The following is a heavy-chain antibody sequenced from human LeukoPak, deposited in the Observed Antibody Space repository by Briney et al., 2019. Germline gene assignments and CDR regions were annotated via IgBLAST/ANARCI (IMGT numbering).Heavy chain of an antibody. CDR1: GYPFTGYF. J-gene: IGHJ4*02. V-gene: IGHV1-18*01. Sequence: ASVKVSCKASGYPFTGYFIHWVRQAPGQGLEWMGWISGNNDNPNYGQKFQGRFTVTTDSSTSTAYMELRNLRFDDTAVYYCARDGTSTDDYWGQGTLVTVSS. CDR2: ISGNNDNP. D-gene: IGHD2-2*01. CDR3: ARDGTSTDDY.